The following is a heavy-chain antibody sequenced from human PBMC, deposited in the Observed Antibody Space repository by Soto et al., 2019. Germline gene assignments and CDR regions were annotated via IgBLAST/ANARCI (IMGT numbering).Heavy chain of an antibody. CDR1: GFTFSSYA. D-gene: IGHD2-8*01. Sequence: ESGGGVVQPGRSLRLSCAASGFTFSSYAMHWVRQAPGKGLEWVAVISYDGSNKYYADSVKGRFTISRDNSKNTLYLQMNSLRAEDTAVYYCARVPPNMYYFDYWGQGTLVTVSS. CDR3: ARVPPNMYYFDY. V-gene: IGHV3-30-3*01. J-gene: IGHJ4*02. CDR2: ISYDGSNK.